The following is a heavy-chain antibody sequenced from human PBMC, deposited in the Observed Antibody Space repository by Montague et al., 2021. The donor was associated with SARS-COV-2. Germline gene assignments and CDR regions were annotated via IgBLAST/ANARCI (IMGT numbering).Heavy chain of an antibody. Sequence: SETLSLTCTVSGGSISSSSYYWGWIRQPPGKGLEWIGSIYYSGSTNYNPSLKSRVTISVDTSKNQFSLKLSSVTAADTAVYYCARHRRAPYSSGGSCCSPPGWFDPWGQGTLVTVSS. J-gene: IGHJ5*02. CDR2: IYYSGST. CDR3: ARHRRAPYSSGGSCCSPPGWFDP. CDR1: GGSISSSSYY. V-gene: IGHV4-39*01. D-gene: IGHD2-15*01.